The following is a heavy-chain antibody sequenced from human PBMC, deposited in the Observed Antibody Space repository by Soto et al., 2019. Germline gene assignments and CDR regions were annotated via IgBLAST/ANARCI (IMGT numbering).Heavy chain of an antibody. D-gene: IGHD4-17*01. CDR3: ARDLGEHDYGDPNDY. Sequence: PSETLSLTCTVSGASIAPYYWSWIRQPPGKGLEWIGYIYYSGTTDYNPSLKSRVTMSVDTSKNLLFLRLTSVTAADTAVYYCARDLGEHDYGDPNDYWGQGTLVTVSS. J-gene: IGHJ4*02. CDR1: GASIAPYY. V-gene: IGHV4-59*01. CDR2: IYYSGTT.